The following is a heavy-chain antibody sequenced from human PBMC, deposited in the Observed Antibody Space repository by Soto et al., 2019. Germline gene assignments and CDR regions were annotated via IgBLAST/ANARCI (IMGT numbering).Heavy chain of an antibody. Sequence: QVQLQESGPGLVKPSETLSLTCTVSGGSITSYYWSWIRQPPGKGLEWIGHMYYSGSTNYNPSLKGRVTISVDTSKNQFSLKLSSVTAADTAVYYCARVRDCSGGTCYSWWFDPWGQGTLVTVSS. V-gene: IGHV4-59*01. CDR3: ARVRDCSGGTCYSWWFDP. D-gene: IGHD2-15*01. CDR2: MYYSGST. J-gene: IGHJ5*02. CDR1: GGSITSYY.